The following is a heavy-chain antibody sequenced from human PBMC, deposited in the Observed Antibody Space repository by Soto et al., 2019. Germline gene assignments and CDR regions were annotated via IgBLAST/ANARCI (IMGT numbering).Heavy chain of an antibody. D-gene: IGHD1-26*01. V-gene: IGHV1-18*04. CDR1: GYTFINYA. Sequence: GASVKVSCKASGYTFINYAFSWVRQAPGQGLEWMGWISAYNGETNYAQKCQDRVTMTRDTSTTTAYMELRSLRYDDTAVYYCAREAGSGSYYPENYWGQGTLVTVSS. CDR3: AREAGSGSYYPENY. CDR2: ISAYNGET. J-gene: IGHJ4*02.